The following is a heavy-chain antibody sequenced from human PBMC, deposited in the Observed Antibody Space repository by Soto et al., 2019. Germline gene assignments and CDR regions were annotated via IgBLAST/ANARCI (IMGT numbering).Heavy chain of an antibody. CDR3: ARGVPNCSSSSCYFDY. D-gene: IGHD2-2*01. V-gene: IGHV4-59*01. CDR2: IYKSGST. Sequence: SETLSLTCTVSGGSISGYSWTWIRQPPGKGLEWIGYIYKSGSTNYNPSLKSRVTMSVDTSKSQLSLKLTSVTAADTAVYYCARGVPNCSSSSCYFDYWSQGALGTVSS. CDR1: GGSISGYS. J-gene: IGHJ4*02.